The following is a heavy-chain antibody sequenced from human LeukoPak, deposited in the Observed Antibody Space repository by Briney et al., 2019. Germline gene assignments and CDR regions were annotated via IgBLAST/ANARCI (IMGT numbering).Heavy chain of an antibody. V-gene: IGHV4-61*02. CDR2: IYTSGST. Sequence: SETLSLTCTVSGGSISSGSYYWSWIRQPAGKGLEWIGRIYTSGSTNYNPSLKSRVTMSVDTSKNQFSLKLSSVTAADTAVYYCARDLSRTPFFGVAKPNSYYYYYMDVWGKGTTVTVSS. J-gene: IGHJ6*03. CDR3: ARDLSRTPFFGVAKPNSYYYYYMDV. D-gene: IGHD3-3*01. CDR1: GGSISSGSYY.